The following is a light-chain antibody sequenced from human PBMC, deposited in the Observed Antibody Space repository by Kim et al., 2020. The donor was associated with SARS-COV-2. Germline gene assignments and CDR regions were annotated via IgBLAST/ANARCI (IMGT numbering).Light chain of an antibody. CDR3: QQSYDTPRT. CDR2: ATS. Sequence: ATVGDRVTITCRASQTIGRSVNGYQQKPGNAPKVLIYATSSLQSGVPSRFSGSGSGTDFTLTVTSLQPEDFATYYWQQSYDTPRTFGQGTKVDIK. CDR1: QTIGRS. J-gene: IGKJ1*01. V-gene: IGKV1-39*01.